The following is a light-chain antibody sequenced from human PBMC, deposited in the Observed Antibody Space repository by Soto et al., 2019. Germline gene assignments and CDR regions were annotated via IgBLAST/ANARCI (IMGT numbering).Light chain of an antibody. CDR2: TLS. V-gene: IGKV2-40*01. Sequence: DVVLTQTPLSLPVTPGEPASISCRSSRSLLDSADGNTYLDWFLQKPGQSPQLLIHTLSYGASGVSDRFSGSGSGTDFTLKISRVEAEDVGVYYCMQRIDFPPTFGQGTKVEIK. J-gene: IGKJ1*01. CDR1: RSLLDSADGNTY. CDR3: MQRIDFPPT.